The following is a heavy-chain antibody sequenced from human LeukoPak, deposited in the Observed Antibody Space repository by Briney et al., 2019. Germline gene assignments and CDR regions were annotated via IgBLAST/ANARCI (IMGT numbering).Heavy chain of an antibody. CDR2: LSGSGYNT. D-gene: IGHD2-2*01. J-gene: IGHJ4*02. Sequence: GGSLRLSCAASGFTFSSYALSWVRQAPGKGLEWVSSLSGSGYNTYYADSVKGRFTISRDNSKNAVYLQMNSLRAEDTAVYYCAKDPYGTRYFDYWGQGTLVTVSS. CDR1: GFTFSSYA. V-gene: IGHV3-23*01. CDR3: AKDPYGTRYFDY.